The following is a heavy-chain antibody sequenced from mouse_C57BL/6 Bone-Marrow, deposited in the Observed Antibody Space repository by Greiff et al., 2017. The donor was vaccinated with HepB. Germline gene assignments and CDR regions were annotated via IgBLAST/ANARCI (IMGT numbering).Heavy chain of an antibody. CDR3: ARRIYPP. D-gene: IGHD2-1*01. CDR2: ISSGGSYT. Sequence: EVKLMESGGDLVKPGGSLKLSCAASGFTFSSYGMSWVRQTPDKRLEWVATISSGGSYTYYPDSAKGRFTISRDNAKNTLYLQMSSLKSEDTAMYYCARRIYPPWGQGTLVTVSA. J-gene: IGHJ3*01. CDR1: GFTFSSYG. V-gene: IGHV5-6*02.